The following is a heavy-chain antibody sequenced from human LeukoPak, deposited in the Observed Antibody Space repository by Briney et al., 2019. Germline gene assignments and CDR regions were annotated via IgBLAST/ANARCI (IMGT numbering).Heavy chain of an antibody. D-gene: IGHD3-10*01. CDR2: IFYSGST. CDR3: AKSNGYGLVDI. Sequence: SETLSLTCAVSGGSISSSNWWSWVRQPPGKGLEWIGNIFYSGSTYYSPSLRSRVTISLDTSRNQFSLKLNSVTAADTAVYYCAKSNGYGLVDIWGQGTMVTVSS. V-gene: IGHV4-4*02. J-gene: IGHJ3*02. CDR1: GGSISSSNW.